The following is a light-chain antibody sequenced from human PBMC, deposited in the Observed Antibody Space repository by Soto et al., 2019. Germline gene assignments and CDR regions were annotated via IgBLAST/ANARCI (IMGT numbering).Light chain of an antibody. V-gene: IGLV2-14*01. J-gene: IGLJ1*01. CDR3: SSYTSSSTYV. CDR1: SSDVGAYNY. CDR2: EVS. Sequence: QSALTQPASVSGSPGQSITISCTGTSSDVGAYNYVSWHQQHPGKAPKLMIYEVSNRPSGVSNRFSGSKSGNTASLTISGLQAEDEADYYCSSYTSSSTYVFGTGTKATVL.